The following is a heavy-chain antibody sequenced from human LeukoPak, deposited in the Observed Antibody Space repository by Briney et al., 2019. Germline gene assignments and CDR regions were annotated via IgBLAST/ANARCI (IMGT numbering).Heavy chain of an antibody. CDR2: IYYSGST. V-gene: IGHV4-59*11. CDR1: GGSISSHY. CDR3: ARMRDWFDP. Sequence: SETLSLTCTVSGGSISSHYWSWIRQPPGKGLEWIGYIYYSGSTNYNPSLKSRVAISVDKSKNHFSLKLSSVTAADTAVYYCARMRDWFDPWGQGILVTVSS. J-gene: IGHJ5*02.